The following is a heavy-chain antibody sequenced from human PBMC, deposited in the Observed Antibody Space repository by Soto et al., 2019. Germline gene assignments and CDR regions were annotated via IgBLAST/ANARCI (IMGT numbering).Heavy chain of an antibody. Sequence: SQTLSLTCAISGDSVSSNSAAWNWIRQSPSRGFEWLRRTYYRSKWYNDYAVSVKSRITINPDTSKNQFSLQLNSVTPEDTDVYYCARTIGMDGSLHAFDIWGQGTLVTVSS. J-gene: IGHJ3*02. CDR3: ARTIGMDGSLHAFDI. D-gene: IGHD1-26*01. CDR2: TYYRSKWYN. CDR1: GDSVSSNSAA. V-gene: IGHV6-1*01.